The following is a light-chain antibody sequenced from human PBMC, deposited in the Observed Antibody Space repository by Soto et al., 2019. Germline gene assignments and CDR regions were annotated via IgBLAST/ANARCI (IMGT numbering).Light chain of an antibody. CDR2: AAS. Sequence: DIQMTQSPSSLSASVGDRVTITCRASQGISSLLGWYQQKPGKAPKRLIYAASSLQGGVPSRFSGSGSGTEFARTISSLQPEDFATYYCLQNSNYPYSFGQGTKLEIK. CDR3: LQNSNYPYS. J-gene: IGKJ2*01. V-gene: IGKV1-17*01. CDR1: QGISSL.